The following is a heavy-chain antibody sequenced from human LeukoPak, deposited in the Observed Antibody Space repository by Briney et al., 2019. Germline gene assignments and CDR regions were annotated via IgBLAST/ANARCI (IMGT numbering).Heavy chain of an antibody. CDR2: IIPIFGTV. CDR1: GGTFSSYA. D-gene: IGHD2-2*01. V-gene: IGHV1-69*13. CDR3: AREGWVPAAMPHHYYYYYMDV. Sequence: SVKVSCKASGGTFSSYAISWVRQAPGQGLEWMGGIIPIFGTVNYAQKFQGRVTITADESTSTAYMELSSLRSEDTAVYYCAREGWVPAAMPHHYYYYYMDVWGKGTTVTVSS. J-gene: IGHJ6*03.